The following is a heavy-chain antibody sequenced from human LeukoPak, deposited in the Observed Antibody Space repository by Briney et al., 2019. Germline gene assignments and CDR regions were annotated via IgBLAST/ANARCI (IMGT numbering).Heavy chain of an antibody. CDR1: GGSISSGGYS. CDR3: ARGGMTTVTTSWFDP. D-gene: IGHD4-17*01. V-gene: IGHV4-30-2*01. CDR2: ICHSGST. Sequence: PSQTLSLTCAVSGGSISSGGYSWSWIRQPPGQGLEWIGYICHSGSTYYNPSLKSRVTISVDRSKNQFSLKLSSVTAADTAVYYCARGGMTTVTTSWFDPWGQGTLVTVSS. J-gene: IGHJ5*02.